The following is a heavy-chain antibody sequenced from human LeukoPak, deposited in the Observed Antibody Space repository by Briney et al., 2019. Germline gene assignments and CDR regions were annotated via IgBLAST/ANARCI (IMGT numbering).Heavy chain of an antibody. V-gene: IGHV3-7*01. J-gene: IGHJ4*02. CDR2: IKQDGSLQ. D-gene: IGHD3-22*01. Sequence: GGSLRLSCTASGFTFSSFWMAWVRQAPGKGLEWVANIKQDGSLQHYGYSVKGRFTISTDNTKNSLYLQMNNLRAEDTALYYCATSYDSSGCDWGQGTLVTVCS. CDR3: ATSYDSSGCD. CDR1: GFTFSSFW.